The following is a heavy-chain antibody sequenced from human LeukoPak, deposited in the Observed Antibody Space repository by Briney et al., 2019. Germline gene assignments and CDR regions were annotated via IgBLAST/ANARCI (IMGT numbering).Heavy chain of an antibody. J-gene: IGHJ4*02. CDR3: ASHIITRNSRFGELLYTFDY. CDR1: GGSFSGYY. V-gene: IGHV4-34*01. CDR2: IYYSGST. Sequence: PSETLSLTCAVYGGSFSGYYWGWIRQPPGKGLEWIGSIYYSGSTYYNPSLKSRVTISVDTSKNQFSLKLSSVTAADTAVYYCASHIITRNSRFGELLYTFDYWGQGTLVTVSS. D-gene: IGHD3-10*01.